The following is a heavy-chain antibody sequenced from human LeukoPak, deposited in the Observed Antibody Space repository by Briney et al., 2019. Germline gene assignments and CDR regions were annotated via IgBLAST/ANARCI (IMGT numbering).Heavy chain of an antibody. D-gene: IGHD2-21*01. Sequence: GASVKVSCKASGYTFTSYDINWARQAPGQGLEWMGWINPNSGGTNYAQKFQGRVTMTRDTSISTAYMELSRLRSDDTAVYYCAVWSGESNFDYWGQGTLVTVSS. CDR2: INPNSGGT. CDR3: AVWSGESNFDY. V-gene: IGHV1-2*02. J-gene: IGHJ4*02. CDR1: GYTFTSYD.